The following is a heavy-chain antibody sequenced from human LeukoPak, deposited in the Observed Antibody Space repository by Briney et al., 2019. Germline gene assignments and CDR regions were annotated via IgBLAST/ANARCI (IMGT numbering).Heavy chain of an antibody. D-gene: IGHD3-22*01. Sequence: SVKVSCKASGGTFSSYAISWVRQAPGQGLEWMGRIIPIFGTANYAQKFQGRVTITTDESTRTAYMELSSLRSEDTAVYYCARVKDYYDSSGLQNRYYFDYWGQGTLVTVSS. CDR1: GGTFSSYA. CDR2: IIPIFGTA. J-gene: IGHJ4*02. V-gene: IGHV1-69*05. CDR3: ARVKDYYDSSGLQNRYYFDY.